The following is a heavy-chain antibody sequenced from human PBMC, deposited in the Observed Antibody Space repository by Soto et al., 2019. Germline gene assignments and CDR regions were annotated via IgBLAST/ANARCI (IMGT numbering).Heavy chain of an antibody. CDR3: ASRGHGVIGGNYYSAMAV. D-gene: IGHD2-8*01. Sequence: QVQLVQSGAEVKKPGSSVKVSCKASGGTFSTYAISWVRQAPGQGLEWMGGIIPIFGTADYAQKFQGRVTLTADESASTAYRELSRLRSEGTAVSCGASRGHGVIGGNYYSAMAVWGQGPPVTSSS. CDR2: IIPIFGTA. J-gene: IGHJ6*02. CDR1: GGTFSTYA. V-gene: IGHV1-69*12.